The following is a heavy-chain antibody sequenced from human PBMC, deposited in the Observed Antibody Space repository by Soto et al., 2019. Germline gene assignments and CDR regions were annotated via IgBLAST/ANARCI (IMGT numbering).Heavy chain of an antibody. J-gene: IGHJ6*02. V-gene: IGHV3-48*01. CDR2: IGSSGNPR. CDR1: GFSFSPYA. CDR3: ASSLGPWGVYPGSLDV. Sequence: EVQLVESGGGLVQPGGSLRLSCAASGFSFSPYAMDWVRQAPGKGLEWVSYIGSSGNPRYYADSVRGRFTISRDDAKKTLFLELNSMSAEDTAVYYCASSLGPWGVYPGSLDVWGQGTTVTVSS. D-gene: IGHD6-13*01.